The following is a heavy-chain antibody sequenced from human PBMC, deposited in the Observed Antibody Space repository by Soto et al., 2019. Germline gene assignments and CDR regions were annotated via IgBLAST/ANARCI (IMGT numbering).Heavy chain of an antibody. CDR3: ARGDPGYSYGKGDL. CDR1: GFTFTMYW. D-gene: IGHD5-18*01. V-gene: IGHV3-74*01. J-gene: IGHJ5*02. Sequence: PGGSLRLSCEASGFTFTMYWMHWVRQAPGKGLVWVSRVNSDGTGTTYADSVKGRFTASRDNAKNSVFLQMDSLRAEDAGVYFCARGDPGYSYGKGDLWGQGTLVTVSS. CDR2: VNSDGTGT.